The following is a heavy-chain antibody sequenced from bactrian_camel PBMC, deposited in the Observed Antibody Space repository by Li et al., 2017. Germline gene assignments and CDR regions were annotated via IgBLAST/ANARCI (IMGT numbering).Heavy chain of an antibody. CDR1: GYTDSSNC. J-gene: IGHJ4*01. CDR3: LIDPNNRASR. V-gene: IGHV3S28*01. CDR2: LYTGTGST. Sequence: QLVESGGGLVQPGGSLRLSCAASGYTDSSNCIGWFRQGLVREREGVAKLYTGTGSTFYADSVKGRFTISRDNAKNTLFLQMNSPKPDDTGAYYCLIDPNNRASRWGQGTQVTVS.